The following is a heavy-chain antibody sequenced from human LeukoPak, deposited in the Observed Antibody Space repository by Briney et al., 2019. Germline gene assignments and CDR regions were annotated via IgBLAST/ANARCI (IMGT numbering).Heavy chain of an antibody. CDR2: ISYDSNQN. J-gene: IGHJ3*02. V-gene: IGHV3-30*03. D-gene: IGHD1-26*01. CDR1: GVTFSNHG. Sequence: PGRSLRLSCAASGVTFSNHGIHWVRQAPGKGVEGVAVISYDSNQNFYAVSLQRLFTISRDNSNNTLYLQMNSLRPEDTAVYHCASGSYYWNAFDIWGQGTMVTVSS. CDR3: ASGSYYWNAFDI.